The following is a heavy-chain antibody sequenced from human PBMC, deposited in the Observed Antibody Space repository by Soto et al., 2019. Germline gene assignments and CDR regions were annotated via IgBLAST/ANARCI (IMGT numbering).Heavy chain of an antibody. CDR3: ARNCSSTSCYQNYYGMDV. V-gene: IGHV4-31*03. D-gene: IGHD2-2*01. CDR1: GGSISSGGYY. J-gene: IGHJ6*02. Sequence: SETLSLTGTVSGGSISSGGYYWSWIRQHPGKGREWIGYIYYSGSTYYNPSLKSRVTISVDTSKNQFSLKLSSVTAADTAVYYCARNCSSTSCYQNYYGMDVWGQGTTVTVSS. CDR2: IYYSGST.